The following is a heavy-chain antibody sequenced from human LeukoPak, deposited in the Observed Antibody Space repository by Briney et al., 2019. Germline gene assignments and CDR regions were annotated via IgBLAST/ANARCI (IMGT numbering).Heavy chain of an antibody. Sequence: SVKVSCKASGGTFSSYAISWVRQAPGQGLEWMGGIIPIFGTANYAQKFQGRATITADESTSTAYMELSSLRSEDTAVYYCARMSRDGYNSLDYWGQGTLVTVSS. CDR3: ARMSRDGYNSLDY. CDR1: GGTFSSYA. J-gene: IGHJ4*02. D-gene: IGHD5-24*01. V-gene: IGHV1-69*13. CDR2: IIPIFGTA.